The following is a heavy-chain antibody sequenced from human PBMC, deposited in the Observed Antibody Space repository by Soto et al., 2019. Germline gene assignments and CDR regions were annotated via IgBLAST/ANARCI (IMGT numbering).Heavy chain of an antibody. CDR1: GFTFSSYA. V-gene: IGHV3-30-3*01. Sequence: QVQLVESGGGVVQPGRSLRLSCAASGFTFSSYAMHWVRQAPGKGLEWVAVISYDGSNKYYADSVKGRFTISRDNSKNTLYLQMNSLRAEDTAVYYCARDGSDGGIQLWCDAFDIWGQGTMVTVSS. CDR2: ISYDGSNK. CDR3: ARDGSDGGIQLWCDAFDI. D-gene: IGHD5-18*01. J-gene: IGHJ3*02.